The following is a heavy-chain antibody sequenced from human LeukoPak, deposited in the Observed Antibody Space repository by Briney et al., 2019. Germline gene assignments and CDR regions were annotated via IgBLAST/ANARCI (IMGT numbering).Heavy chain of an antibody. CDR1: GFTFSSYA. CDR3: AKVFYGSGSYYNSGAFDI. CDR2: ITGSGGST. Sequence: GGSLRLSCAASGFTFSSYAMSWVRQAPGKGLEWVSAITGSGGSTYYADSVKGRFTISRDNSKNTLPLQTNSLRAEDTAIYYCAKVFYGSGSYYNSGAFDIWGQGTMVTVSS. J-gene: IGHJ3*02. D-gene: IGHD3-10*01. V-gene: IGHV3-23*01.